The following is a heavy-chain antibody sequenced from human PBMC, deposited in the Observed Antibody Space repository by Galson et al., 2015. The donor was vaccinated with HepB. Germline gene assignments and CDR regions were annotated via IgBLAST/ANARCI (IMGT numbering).Heavy chain of an antibody. CDR1: GFSFSDHY. CDR3: ARSEVTMVVTDFDS. CDR2: SRNKAKGYST. D-gene: IGHD4/OR15-4a*01. V-gene: IGHV3-72*01. J-gene: IGHJ4*02. Sequence: SLRLSCAVSGFSFSDHYMDWVRQAPGKGLEWVGRSRNKAKGYSTAYAASVKGRFTVSRDDSKNSVFLQMTSLRSEDTAVYYCARSEVTMVVTDFDSWGQGTLVTVAS.